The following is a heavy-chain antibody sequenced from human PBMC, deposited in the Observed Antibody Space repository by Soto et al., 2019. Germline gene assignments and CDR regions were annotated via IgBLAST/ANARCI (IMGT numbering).Heavy chain of an antibody. CDR1: GGTFSSYA. V-gene: IGHV1-69*13. CDR3: ARGLYCTSSSCYNHWFDP. D-gene: IGHD2-2*02. Sequence: GASVKVSCKPSGGTFSSYAISWVRQAPGQGLEWMGKIIPIFGTANYAQKFQGRVTITADESTSTAYMELSSLRSEDTALYYCARGLYCTSSSCYNHWFDPWGQGTLVTVSS. CDR2: IIPIFGTA. J-gene: IGHJ5*02.